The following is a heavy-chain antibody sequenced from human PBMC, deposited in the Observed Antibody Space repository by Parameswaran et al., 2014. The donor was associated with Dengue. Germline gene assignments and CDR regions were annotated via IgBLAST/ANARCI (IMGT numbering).Heavy chain of an antibody. CDR2: VNSDASGI. CDR3: ARGRHLVTLGSPNYYMDV. V-gene: IGHV3-74*01. J-gene: IGHJ6*03. CDR1: GFTFSSSW. Sequence: GESLKISCAASGFTFSSSWMHWVRQAPGKGLVWVSRVNSDASGISYAGSVKGRFTISRDNAKNTLYLQMNSLRPEDTAVYYCARGRHLVTLGSPNYYMDVWGRGTTVTVSS. D-gene: IGHD5-18*01.